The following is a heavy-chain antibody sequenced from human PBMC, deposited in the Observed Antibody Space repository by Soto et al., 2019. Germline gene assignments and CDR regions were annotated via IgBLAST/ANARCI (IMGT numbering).Heavy chain of an antibody. D-gene: IGHD5-12*01. J-gene: IGHJ1*01. CDR1: GFKFNDHA. Sequence: EVQLVESGGGLVQPGRSLIVSCAASGFKFNDHAMHWVRQAPGRGLEWVSGISWNSDSVGYADSVKGRFTISRDNAKTSLYLKMDSLRAEDTAFYYCAKHTASYDYSYLHHWGQGPLVTVSS. CDR2: ISWNSDSV. V-gene: IGHV3-9*01. CDR3: AKHTASYDYSYLHH.